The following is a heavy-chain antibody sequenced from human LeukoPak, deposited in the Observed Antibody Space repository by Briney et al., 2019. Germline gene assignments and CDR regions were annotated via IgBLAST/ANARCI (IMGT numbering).Heavy chain of an antibody. CDR3: ARERRRDGYTEAFDI. CDR2: INSDGSST. Sequence: GGSLRLSCAASGFTFSSYWMHWVRQAPGKGLVWVSRINSDGSSTSYADSVKGRFTISRDNAKNTLYLQMNSLRAEDTAVYYCARERRRDGYTEAFDIWGQGTMVTVSS. J-gene: IGHJ3*02. D-gene: IGHD5-24*01. V-gene: IGHV3-74*01. CDR1: GFTFSSYW.